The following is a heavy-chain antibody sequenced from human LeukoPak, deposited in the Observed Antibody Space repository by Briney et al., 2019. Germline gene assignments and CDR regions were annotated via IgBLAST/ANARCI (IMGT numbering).Heavy chain of an antibody. V-gene: IGHV1-2*02. Sequence: VASVKVSCKAPGYTFTGYYMHWVRQAPGQGLEWMGWINPNSGGTNYAQRFQGRVTMTRDTSISTAYMELSRLRSDDTAVYYCARVSELLWFGELSGGWFDPWGQGTLVTVSS. CDR3: ARVSELLWFGELSGGWFDP. D-gene: IGHD3-10*01. CDR1: GYTFTGYY. CDR2: INPNSGGT. J-gene: IGHJ5*02.